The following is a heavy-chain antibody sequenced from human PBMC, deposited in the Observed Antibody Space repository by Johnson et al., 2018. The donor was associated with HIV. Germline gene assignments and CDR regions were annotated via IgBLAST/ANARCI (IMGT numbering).Heavy chain of an antibody. Sequence: EVQLVESGGGVVQPGGSLRLSCAASGFTFSNYWMSWVRQAPGKGLEWVANIKQDGSETYYVDSVKGRFTISRDNAKNSLNLQMNGLRAEDTAVYYCARDHSSSWYRGFGGAFDIGGQGTMVTVSS. J-gene: IGHJ3*02. CDR3: ARDHSSSWYRGFGGAFDI. CDR1: GFTFSNYW. V-gene: IGHV3-7*05. D-gene: IGHD6-13*01. CDR2: IKQDGSET.